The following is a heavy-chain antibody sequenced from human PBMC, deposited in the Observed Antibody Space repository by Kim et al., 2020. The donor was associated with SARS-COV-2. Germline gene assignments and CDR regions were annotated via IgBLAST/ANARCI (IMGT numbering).Heavy chain of an antibody. J-gene: IGHJ5*02. CDR1: GGSISSSNW. CDR3: ARDLIGMGIAAAGTS. V-gene: IGHV4-4*02. CDR2: IYHSGST. Sequence: SETLSLTCAVSGGSISSSNWWSWVRQPPGKGLEWIGEIYHSGSTNYNPSLKSRVTISVDKSKNQFSLKLSSVTAADTAVYYCARDLIGMGIAAAGTSWGQGTLVTVSS. D-gene: IGHD6-13*01.